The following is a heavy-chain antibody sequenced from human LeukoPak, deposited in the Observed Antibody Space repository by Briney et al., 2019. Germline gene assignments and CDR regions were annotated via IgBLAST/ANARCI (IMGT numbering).Heavy chain of an antibody. J-gene: IGHJ3*02. D-gene: IGHD3-10*01. CDR3: ARVDYGSGSYYAFDI. Sequence: PGGSLRLSCAASGFTFSSYAMRWVRQAPGKGLEWVPVISYDGSNKYYADSVKGRFTISRDNSKNTLYLQMNSLRAEDTAVYYCARVDYGSGSYYAFDIWGQGTMVTVSS. CDR2: ISYDGSNK. V-gene: IGHV3-30*04. CDR1: GFTFSSYA.